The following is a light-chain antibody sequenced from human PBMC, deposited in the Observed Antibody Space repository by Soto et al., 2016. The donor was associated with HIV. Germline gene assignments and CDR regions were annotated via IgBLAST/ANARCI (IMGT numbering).Light chain of an antibody. CDR1: QSISPW. V-gene: IGKV1-5*03. Sequence: DAQMTQSPSTLSASVGDTVTITCRASQSISPWLAWYQQKPGKAPKLLIYQTSSLESGVPSRFSGTGSATEFTLTIFSLQPDDFATYYCQQYSDYSRTFGQGTRWKSN. CDR2: QTS. CDR3: QQYSDYSRT. J-gene: IGKJ1*01.